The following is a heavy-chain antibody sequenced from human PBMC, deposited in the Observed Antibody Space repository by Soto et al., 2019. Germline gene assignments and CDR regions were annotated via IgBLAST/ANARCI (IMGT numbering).Heavy chain of an antibody. CDR1: GYTFTSYG. CDR2: ISGYNGNT. Sequence: APVKVSCRASGYTFTSYGITCLRQASGQGVGWMGWISGYNGNTKYEQKLQGRVTMTTDTSKSTAYMELRRLRSDDTAVYYCARDLGGKIVEYWGQGTLVTVCS. D-gene: IGHD1-26*01. V-gene: IGHV1-18*01. J-gene: IGHJ4*02. CDR3: ARDLGGKIVEY.